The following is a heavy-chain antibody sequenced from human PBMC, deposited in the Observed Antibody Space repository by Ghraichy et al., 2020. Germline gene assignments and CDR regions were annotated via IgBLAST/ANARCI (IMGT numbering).Heavy chain of an antibody. CDR2: IYYIGTT. J-gene: IGHJ4*02. V-gene: IGHV4-39*01. Sequence: SETLSLTCSVSGGSIRSTSNSWGWVRQPPGKGLEWIGIIYYIGTTYYNPSLKSRVTISLDTSKNQFSLKLNSVTAADTSVYYCARQKTEAYFDVLTGYYKVRPRDSWGQGTLVTVSS. D-gene: IGHD3-9*01. CDR1: GGSIRSTSNS. CDR3: ARQKTEAYFDVLTGYYKVRPRDS.